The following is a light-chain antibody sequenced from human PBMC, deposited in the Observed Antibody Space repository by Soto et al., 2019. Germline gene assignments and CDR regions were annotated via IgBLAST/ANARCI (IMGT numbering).Light chain of an antibody. V-gene: IGKV3-15*01. CDR2: GAS. J-gene: IGKJ1*01. CDR3: HQYNNWPPWT. Sequence: EIVMTQSPATLSVSAGERATLSCRASQSVGNSVAWYQQKPGQAPRLLISGASTSVTGIPARFSGSGSGTEFTLTISSLQSEDFAVYYCHQYNNWPPWTFGQGTKVDIK. CDR1: QSVGNS.